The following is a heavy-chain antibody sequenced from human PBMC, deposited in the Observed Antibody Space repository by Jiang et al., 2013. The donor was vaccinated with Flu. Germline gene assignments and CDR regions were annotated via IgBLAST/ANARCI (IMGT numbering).Heavy chain of an antibody. CDR2: ISSSGSTI. Sequence: YISSSGSTIYYADSVKGRFTISRDNAKNSLYLQMNSLRAEDTAVYYCAREGYYGSGSSYYYYGMDVWGKGTTVTVSS. J-gene: IGHJ6*04. D-gene: IGHD3-10*01. V-gene: IGHV3-48*03. CDR3: AREGYYGSGSSYYYYGMDV.